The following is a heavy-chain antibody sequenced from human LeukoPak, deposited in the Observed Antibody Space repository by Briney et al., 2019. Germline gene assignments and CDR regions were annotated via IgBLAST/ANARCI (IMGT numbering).Heavy chain of an antibody. V-gene: IGHV1-69*13. CDR2: IIPIFGTA. CDR3: AGKLDIVVVPAAIYFDY. J-gene: IGHJ4*02. Sequence: SVKVSCKASGGTFSSYAISWVRQAPGQGLEWMGGIIPIFGTANYAQKFQGRVTITADESTSTAYMELSSLRSEDTAVYYCAGKLDIVVVPAAIYFDYRGQGTLVTVSS. D-gene: IGHD2-2*01. CDR1: GGTFSSYA.